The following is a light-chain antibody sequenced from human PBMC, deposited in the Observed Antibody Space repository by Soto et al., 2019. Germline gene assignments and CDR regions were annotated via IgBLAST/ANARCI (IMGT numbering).Light chain of an antibody. J-gene: IGKJ3*01. CDR3: HQRSNWPFT. V-gene: IGKV3-11*01. CDR2: DAS. CDR1: QSVSSY. Sequence: EIVLTQSPATLSLSPGERATLSCRASQSVSSYLAWSQQKPGQAPRLLIYDASNRATGVPARFSGSRSGTEFSLDISRQEPEDFAVYYCHQRSNWPFTFDHANKEDVK.